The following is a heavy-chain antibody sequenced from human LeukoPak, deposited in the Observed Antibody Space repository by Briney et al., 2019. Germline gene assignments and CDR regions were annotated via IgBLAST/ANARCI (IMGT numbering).Heavy chain of an antibody. V-gene: IGHV4-39*07. CDR2: IYYSGST. Sequence: PSETLSLTCTVSGGSISSSSYYWGWIRQPPGTGLEWIGSIYYSGSTYYNPSLKSRVTISVDTSKNQFSLKLSSVTAADTAVYYCELRFLEWLSIKDYWGQGTLVTVSS. CDR3: ELRFLEWLSIKDY. CDR1: GGSISSSSYY. J-gene: IGHJ4*02. D-gene: IGHD3-3*01.